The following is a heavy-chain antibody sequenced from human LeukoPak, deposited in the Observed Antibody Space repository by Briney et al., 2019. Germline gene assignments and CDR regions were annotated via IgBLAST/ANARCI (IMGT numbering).Heavy chain of an antibody. D-gene: IGHD3-22*01. J-gene: IGHJ2*01. CDR2: INPNSGGT. V-gene: IGHV1-2*02. Sequence: ASVKVSCKASGYTFTGYYMHWVRQAPGQGLEWMGWINPNSGGTNYAQKFRGRVTMTRDTSISTAYMELSRLRSDDTAVYYCARVYSSGYSRPLYWYFDLWGRGTLVTVSS. CDR3: ARVYSSGYSRPLYWYFDL. CDR1: GYTFTGYY.